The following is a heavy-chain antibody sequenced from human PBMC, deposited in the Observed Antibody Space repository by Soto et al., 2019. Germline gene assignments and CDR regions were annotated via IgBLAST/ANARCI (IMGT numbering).Heavy chain of an antibody. J-gene: IGHJ4*02. Sequence: DVQLVESGGDLVQPGRSLRLSCTASGFTSNDHAMHWVRQAPGRGLEWVSGIFLDSGAMGYADSVKGRFTISRDNAKNTLYMEMNSLRPENTALYSCGKDILPGGMGYWGQGTLVTVSS. CDR1: GFTSNDHA. D-gene: IGHD2-15*01. CDR2: IFLDSGAM. V-gene: IGHV3-9*02. CDR3: GKDILPGGMGY.